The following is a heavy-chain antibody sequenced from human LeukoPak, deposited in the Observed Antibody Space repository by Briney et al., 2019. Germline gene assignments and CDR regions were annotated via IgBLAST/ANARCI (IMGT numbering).Heavy chain of an antibody. J-gene: IGHJ4*02. CDR2: ISWNSGSI. CDR1: GFTFDDYA. CDR3: ARGSGWVDY. V-gene: IGHV3-9*01. Sequence: GGSLRLSCAASGFTFDDYAMHWVRQAPGKGLEWVSGISWNSGSIGYADSVKGRFTISRDSAKNSLYLQMNSLRAEDTAVYYCARGSGWVDYWGQGTLVTVSS. D-gene: IGHD6-19*01.